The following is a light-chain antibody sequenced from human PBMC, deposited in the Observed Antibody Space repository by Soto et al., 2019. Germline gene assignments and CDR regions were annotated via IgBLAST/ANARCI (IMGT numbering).Light chain of an antibody. J-gene: IGKJ2*01. CDR2: KVS. Sequence: DVVMTQSPLSLPVTLGQPASISCRSSQSLVYADGNTYLNWFQQRPGQSPRHLIYKVSNRDSGVPDRFSGSGLGTDFTLEISRVEAEDVGVYYCMQGTHWLYTFGQGTKLEI. V-gene: IGKV2-30*01. CDR3: MQGTHWLYT. CDR1: QSLVYADGNTY.